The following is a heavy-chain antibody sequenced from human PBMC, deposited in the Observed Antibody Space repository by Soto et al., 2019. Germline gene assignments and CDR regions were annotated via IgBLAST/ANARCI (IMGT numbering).Heavy chain of an antibody. CDR1: GGSISSSSYN. V-gene: IGHV4-61*05. CDR3: ARGQVVVAAGSWFDP. D-gene: IGHD2-15*01. J-gene: IGHJ5*02. CDR2: IYYSGST. Sequence: SETLSLTCTVSGGSISSSSYNWVRLRPPPGKGLEWIGYIYYSGSTNYNPSLKGRVTISVDTSKNQFSLRLTSVSAADTGVYYCARGQVVVAAGSWFDPWGQGTLVTVSS.